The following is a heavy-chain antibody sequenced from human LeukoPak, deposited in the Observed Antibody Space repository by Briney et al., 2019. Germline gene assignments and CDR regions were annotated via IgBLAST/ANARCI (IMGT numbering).Heavy chain of an antibody. CDR3: AKKPATIKFPFDI. CDR2: ISTTGGYT. J-gene: IGHJ4*02. Sequence: QLGGSLRLSCVGSGFSFSTYDMGWVRQTPGKGLEWVSAISTTGGYTEDADSVKGRFTISRDNSQNTLFLQMHSLRAEDTAVYYCAKKPATIKFPFDIWGQGTLVTVSP. D-gene: IGHD5-24*01. CDR1: GFSFSTYD. V-gene: IGHV3-23*01.